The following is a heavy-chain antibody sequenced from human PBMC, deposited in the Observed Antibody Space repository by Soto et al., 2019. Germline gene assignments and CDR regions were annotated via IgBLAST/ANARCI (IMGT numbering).Heavy chain of an antibody. D-gene: IGHD1-26*01. Sequence: GGSLRLSCAASGFTFSSYGMHWVRQAPGKGLEWVAVISYDGSNKYYADSVKGRFTISRDNSKNTLYLQMNSLRAEDTAVYYCANGLEWELLADQNYFDYWGQGTLVTVSS. CDR1: GFTFSSYG. CDR3: ANGLEWELLADQNYFDY. V-gene: IGHV3-30*18. J-gene: IGHJ4*02. CDR2: ISYDGSNK.